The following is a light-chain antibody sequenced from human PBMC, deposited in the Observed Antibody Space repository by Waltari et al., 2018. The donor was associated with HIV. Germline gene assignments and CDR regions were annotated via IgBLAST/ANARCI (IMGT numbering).Light chain of an antibody. V-gene: IGKV3-11*01. CDR1: LSVSSY. CDR3: QQRSNWPRT. J-gene: IGKJ1*01. Sequence: EIVLTQSPATLSLSQGVRTTLPCRASLSVSSYLAWYRQKPGQAPRLLIYAASNRATGIPARFSGSGSGSDFTLTISSLEPEDFAVYYCQQRSNWPRTFGQGTKVEIK. CDR2: AAS.